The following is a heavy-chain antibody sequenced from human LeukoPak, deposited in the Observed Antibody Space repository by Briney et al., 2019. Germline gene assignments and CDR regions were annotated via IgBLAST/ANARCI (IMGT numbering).Heavy chain of an antibody. CDR3: ARVSTTDDAFDI. J-gene: IGHJ3*02. V-gene: IGHV4-59*01. CDR1: GGSFSGYY. CDR2: IYYSGST. D-gene: IGHD4-17*01. Sequence: PSETLSLTCAVYGGSFSGYYWSWIRQPPGKGLEWIGYIYYSGSTNYNPSLKSRVTISVDTSKNQFSLKLSSVTAADTAVYYCARVSTTDDAFDIWGQGTMVTVSS.